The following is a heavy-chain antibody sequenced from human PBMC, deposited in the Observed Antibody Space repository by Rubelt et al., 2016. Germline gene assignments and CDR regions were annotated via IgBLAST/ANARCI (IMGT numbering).Heavy chain of an antibody. D-gene: IGHD6-13*01. J-gene: IGHJ4*02. Sequence: EVHLVESGGAFVEPGGSLRLSCGASGFTLSSYWMHWVRQAPGKGLVWVSRINRDGSITSYADYVKGRFTISRDNAKNTLYLQMNSLRAEDTAVYYCVSSSLDYWGQGTLVTVSS. CDR1: GFTLSSYW. CDR2: INRDGSIT. V-gene: IGHV3-74*02. CDR3: VSSSLDY.